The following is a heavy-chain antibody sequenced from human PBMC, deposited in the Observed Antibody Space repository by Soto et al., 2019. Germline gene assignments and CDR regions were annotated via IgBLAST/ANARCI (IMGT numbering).Heavy chain of an antibody. V-gene: IGHV4-59*08. CDR1: SDSISNYY. Sequence: SETLSLTCTVSSDSISNYYCSWFRQPPGKGLEWIGYMHYNGYTSYNPSLRSRVTISLDTPKNQFSLKLSSVTAADTAVYYCARHPGYYDILTGYQTYYFEFWCPGILVTV. D-gene: IGHD3-9*01. J-gene: IGHJ4*02. CDR2: MHYNGYT. CDR3: ARHPGYYDILTGYQTYYFEF.